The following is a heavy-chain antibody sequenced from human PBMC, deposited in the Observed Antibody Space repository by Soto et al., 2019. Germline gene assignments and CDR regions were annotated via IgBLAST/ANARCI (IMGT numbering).Heavy chain of an antibody. Sequence: TGGSLRLSCAASGFTFSSYAMHWVRQAPGKGLEWVAVISYDGSNKYYADSVKGRFTISRDNSKNTLYLQMNSLRAEDTAVYYCARDHPGDYYDSSGYNWFDPWGQGTLVTVSS. CDR1: GFTFSSYA. J-gene: IGHJ5*02. CDR2: ISYDGSNK. V-gene: IGHV3-30-3*01. D-gene: IGHD3-22*01. CDR3: ARDHPGDYYDSSGYNWFDP.